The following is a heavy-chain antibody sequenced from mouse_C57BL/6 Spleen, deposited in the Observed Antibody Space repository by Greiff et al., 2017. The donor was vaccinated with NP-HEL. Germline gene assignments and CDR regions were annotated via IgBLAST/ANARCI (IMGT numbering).Heavy chain of an antibody. CDR1: GYTFTDHT. J-gene: IGHJ4*01. V-gene: IGHV1-78*01. Sequence: VQLQQSDAELVKPGASVKISCKVSGYTFTDHTIHWMKQRPEQGLEWIGYIYPRDGSTKYNEKLKGNARLTAYKSASTAYMQLNSLKSEDSAVYFCARSDPSGVWYAMDYWGQGTSVTVSS. CDR3: ARSDPSGVWYAMDY. D-gene: IGHD3-1*01. CDR2: IYPRDGST.